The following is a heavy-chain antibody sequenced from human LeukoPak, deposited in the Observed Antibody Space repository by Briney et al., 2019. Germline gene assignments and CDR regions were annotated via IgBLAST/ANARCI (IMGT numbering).Heavy chain of an antibody. V-gene: IGHV4-34*01. CDR1: GGSFSGYY. D-gene: IGHD3-3*01. Sequence: PSETLSLTCAVYGGSFSGYYWSWIRQPPGKGLEWIGEINHSGSTNYNPSLKSRVTISVDTSKNQFSLKLSSVTAADTAVYYCARSTIFEAAHLGFDPWGQGTLVTVSS. CDR2: INHSGST. CDR3: ARSTIFEAAHLGFDP. J-gene: IGHJ5*02.